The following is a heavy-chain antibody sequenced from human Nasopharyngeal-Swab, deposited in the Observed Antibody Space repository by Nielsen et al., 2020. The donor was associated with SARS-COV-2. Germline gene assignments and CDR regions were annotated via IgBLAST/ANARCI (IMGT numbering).Heavy chain of an antibody. CDR1: GFTFDDYA. Sequence: SLKISCAASGFTFDDYAMHWVRQAPGKGLEWVSGISWNSETIVYADSVKGRFTISRDNAKNSLYLQMNSLRAGDTAVYYCARAGIAVAGTWWFDPWGQGTLVTVSS. D-gene: IGHD6-19*01. CDR3: ARAGIAVAGTWWFDP. J-gene: IGHJ5*02. V-gene: IGHV3-9*01. CDR2: ISWNSETI.